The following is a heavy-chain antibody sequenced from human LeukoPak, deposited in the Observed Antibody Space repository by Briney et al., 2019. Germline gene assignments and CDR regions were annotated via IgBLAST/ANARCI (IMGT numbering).Heavy chain of an antibody. CDR1: GGTFSSYA. V-gene: IGHV1-69*05. CDR2: IIPIFGTA. Sequence: SVKVSCKASGGTFSSYAISWVRQAPGQGLEWMGGIIPIFGTANYAQKFQGRVTITTDESTSTAYMELSSLRAEDTAVYYCAKRGGSSSRRSPIDYWGQGTLVTVSS. CDR3: AKRGGSSSRRSPIDY. D-gene: IGHD6-6*01. J-gene: IGHJ4*02.